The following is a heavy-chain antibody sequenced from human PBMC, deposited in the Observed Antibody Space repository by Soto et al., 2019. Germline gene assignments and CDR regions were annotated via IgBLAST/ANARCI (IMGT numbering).Heavy chain of an antibody. V-gene: IGHV3-48*03. CDR2: IDNSGNKK. CDR3: ARGYTGGWSRGGYFDY. J-gene: IGHJ4*02. D-gene: IGHD6-19*01. CDR1: GFTFSSFE. Sequence: EVQLVESGGVMVQPGGSLRLSCVASGFTFSSFEMNWVRQAPGKGLEWLSYIDNSGNKKYYADSVKGRFTISIDNAKNSLFLQMNSLGVEDTALYYCARGYTGGWSRGGYFDYWGPGTLATVSS.